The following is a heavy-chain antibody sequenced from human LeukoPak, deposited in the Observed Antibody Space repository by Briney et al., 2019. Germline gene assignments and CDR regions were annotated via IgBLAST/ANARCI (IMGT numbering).Heavy chain of an antibody. Sequence: GRSLRLSCAASGFTFSSYGMHWVRQAPGKGLEWVAVIWYDGSNKYYADSVKGRFTISRDNSKNTLYLQMNSLRAEDTAVYYCARAADIAARFFFDYWGQGTLVTVSS. D-gene: IGHD6-13*01. CDR2: IWYDGSNK. J-gene: IGHJ4*02. CDR1: GFTFSSYG. CDR3: ARAADIAARFFFDY. V-gene: IGHV3-33*01.